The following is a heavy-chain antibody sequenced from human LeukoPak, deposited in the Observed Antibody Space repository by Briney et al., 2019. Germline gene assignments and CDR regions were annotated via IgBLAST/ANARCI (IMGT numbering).Heavy chain of an antibody. CDR2: ISPSGTSM. V-gene: IGHV3-21*01. J-gene: IGHJ4*02. Sequence: GGSLRLSCATSGFTFRTYSMNWVRQAPGKGLEWVSSISPSGTSMNHADSLKGRFTISRDNSKNTLYLQMNSLRAEDTAVYYCANEELPYSSSWYCLGYWGQGTLVTVSS. CDR3: ANEELPYSSSWYCLGY. CDR1: GFTFRTYS. D-gene: IGHD6-13*01.